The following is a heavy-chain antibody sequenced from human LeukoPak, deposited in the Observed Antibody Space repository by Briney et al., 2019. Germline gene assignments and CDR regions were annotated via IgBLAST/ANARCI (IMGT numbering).Heavy chain of an antibody. D-gene: IGHD2-8*01. CDR3: ARCTSSRGSDL. J-gene: IGHJ5*02. CDR2: IGQHGSDK. CDR1: GFTFNNYW. V-gene: IGHV3-7*01. Sequence: GGSLRLSCAVSGFTFNNYWMRWFRQAPGKGLEWVASIGQHGSDKYHVDSVKGRFTISRDNSKNSLYLQMNSPRGEDTAVYYCARCTSSRGSDLWGQGTLVSVSS.